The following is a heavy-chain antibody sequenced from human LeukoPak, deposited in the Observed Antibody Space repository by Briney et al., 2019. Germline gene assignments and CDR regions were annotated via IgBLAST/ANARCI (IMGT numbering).Heavy chain of an antibody. J-gene: IGHJ6*02. D-gene: IGHD5-12*01. CDR3: ARESRVGGTSGYDWTYYYGMDV. V-gene: IGHV1-18*01. CDR1: GYTFTSYG. CDR2: ISAYNGNT. Sequence: ASVKVSCKASGYTFTSYGISWVRQAPGQGLEWMGWISAYNGNTNYAQKLQGRVTMTTDTSTSTAYMELRSLRSDDTAVYYCARESRVGGTSGYDWTYYYGMDVWGQGTTVTVSS.